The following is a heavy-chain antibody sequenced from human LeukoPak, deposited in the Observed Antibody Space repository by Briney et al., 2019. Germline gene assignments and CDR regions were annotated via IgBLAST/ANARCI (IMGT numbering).Heavy chain of an antibody. CDR1: GFTFDDYG. CDR2: INWNGGNT. D-gene: IGHD4-11*01. J-gene: IGHJ4*02. Sequence: GGPLRLSCAASGFTFDDYGMTWVRQGPGKGLEWVSNINWNGGNTYYADSVKGRFTISRDNAKNSLYLQMNSLRAEDTALYYCARGLQLHDYWGQGTLVTVSS. CDR3: ARGLQLHDY. V-gene: IGHV3-20*04.